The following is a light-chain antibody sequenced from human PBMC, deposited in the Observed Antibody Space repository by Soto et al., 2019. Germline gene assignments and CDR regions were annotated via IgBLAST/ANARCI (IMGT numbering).Light chain of an antibody. V-gene: IGKV1-39*01. Sequence: DIQMTQSPSSLSASVGDRVTITCRASQSISSYLNWYQQKPVKAPKLLTYAASSLQSGVPSRFSGSGSGPDFTLTISSLQPEDFATYYCQQSYSTLTFGPGTKVDIK. J-gene: IGKJ3*01. CDR1: QSISSY. CDR3: QQSYSTLT. CDR2: AAS.